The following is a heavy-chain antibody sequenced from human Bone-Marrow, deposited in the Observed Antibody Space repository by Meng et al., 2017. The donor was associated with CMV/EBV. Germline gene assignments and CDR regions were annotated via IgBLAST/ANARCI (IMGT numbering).Heavy chain of an antibody. CDR1: GGTFSSYT. V-gene: IGHV1-69*02. CDR2: IIPILGIA. Sequence: SVKVSCKASGGTFSSYTISWVRQAPGQGLEWMGRIIPILGIANYAQKFQGRVTMTRDTSTSTVYMELSSLRSEDTAVYYCALVVMEVWNWFDPWGQGTLVTVSS. D-gene: IGHD3-22*01. CDR3: ALVVMEVWNWFDP. J-gene: IGHJ5*02.